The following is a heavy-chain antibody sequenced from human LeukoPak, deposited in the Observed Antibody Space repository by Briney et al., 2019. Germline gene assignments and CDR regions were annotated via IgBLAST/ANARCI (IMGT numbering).Heavy chain of an antibody. CDR1: GYSFTTYD. CDR3: ARDGVLGVSFDM. D-gene: IGHD3-10*01. V-gene: IGHV1-8*01. CDR2: MNPHSGYA. Sequence: ASVKVSCKASGYSFTTYDINWVRQAPGQGLEWMGWMNPHSGYAGSAQRFQGRIAMTRNTSITTAFMELTSLRFEDTAVYFCARDGVLGVSFDMWGQGTMVTVSS. J-gene: IGHJ3*02.